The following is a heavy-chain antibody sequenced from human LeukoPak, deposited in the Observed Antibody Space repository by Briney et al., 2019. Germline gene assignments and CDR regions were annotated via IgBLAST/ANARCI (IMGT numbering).Heavy chain of an antibody. CDR1: GGSISSYY. D-gene: IGHD2-15*01. Sequence: PSETLSLTCTVFGGSISSYYWSWIRQPPGKGLEWIGYIYYSGSTNYNPSLKSRVTISVDTSKNQFSLKLNSVTAADTAVYYCATLPHCSGGTCYPSDYWGQGTLVTVSS. CDR3: ATLPHCSGGTCYPSDY. CDR2: IYYSGST. V-gene: IGHV4-59*08. J-gene: IGHJ4*02.